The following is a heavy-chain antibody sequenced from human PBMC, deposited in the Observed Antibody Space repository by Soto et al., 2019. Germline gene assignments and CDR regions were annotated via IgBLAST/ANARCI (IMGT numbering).Heavy chain of an antibody. CDR2: VYYSGST. Sequence: SETLSLTCTVSGGSISSGGYYWSWIRQHPGKGLEWIGYVYYSGSTYYNPSLKSRVTTSVDTSKNQFSLKLSSVTAADTAVYYCARVRRGGPIDYWGQGTLVTVSS. D-gene: IGHD3-10*01. CDR3: ARVRRGGPIDY. CDR1: GGSISSGGYY. J-gene: IGHJ4*02. V-gene: IGHV4-31*03.